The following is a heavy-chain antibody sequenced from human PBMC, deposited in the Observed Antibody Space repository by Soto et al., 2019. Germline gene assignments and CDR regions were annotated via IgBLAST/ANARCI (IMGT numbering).Heavy chain of an antibody. CDR2: IIPIFGTA. D-gene: IGHD3-3*01. CDR3: ARGGSVGRYYDFWSGYYTYDY. V-gene: IGHV1-69*01. Sequence: QVQLVQSGAEVKKPGSSVKVSCKASGGTFSSYAISWVRQAPGQGLEWMGGIIPIFGTANYAQKFQGRVTITADESTSTAYMELSSLRSEDTVVYYCARGGSVGRYYDFWSGYYTYDYWGQGTLVTVSS. CDR1: GGTFSSYA. J-gene: IGHJ4*02.